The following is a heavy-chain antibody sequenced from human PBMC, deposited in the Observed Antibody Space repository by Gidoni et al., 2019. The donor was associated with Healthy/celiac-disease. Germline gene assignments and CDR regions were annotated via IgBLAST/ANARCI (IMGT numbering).Heavy chain of an antibody. V-gene: IGHV5-51*01. CDR1: GYSFTSYW. Sequence: EVQLVQSGAEVKKPGASRKTSCQGSGYSFTSYWIGWGRQMPGKGLEWMVISDPGDSDTRYSPSFQVQVTISADKSISTAYLQWSSLKASDTAMYYCARRVVYGSGSMGYWFDPWGQGTLVTVSS. CDR3: ARRVVYGSGSMGYWFDP. CDR2: SDPGDSDT. D-gene: IGHD3-10*01. J-gene: IGHJ5*02.